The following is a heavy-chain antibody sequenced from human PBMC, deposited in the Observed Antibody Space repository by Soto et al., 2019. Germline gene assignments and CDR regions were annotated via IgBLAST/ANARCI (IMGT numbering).Heavy chain of an antibody. CDR2: TFYKSKWYN. D-gene: IGHD3-22*01. V-gene: IGHV6-1*01. J-gene: IGHJ6*02. CDR1: GDSVSSNSVV. Sequence: SQTLSLTCAISGDSVSSNSVVWNWIRQSPSRGLEWLGRTFYKSKWYNDFAVSVQSRITINPDTSKNQFSLQLNSVTPEDTAVYYCARGRVSYYGMDVWGQGTTVTVSS. CDR3: ARGRVSYYGMDV.